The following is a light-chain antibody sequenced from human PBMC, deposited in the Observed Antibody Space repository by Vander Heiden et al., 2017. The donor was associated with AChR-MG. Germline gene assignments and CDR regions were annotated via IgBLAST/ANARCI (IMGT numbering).Light chain of an antibody. J-gene: IGLJ2*01. CDR1: STNIGSNT. CDR2: SNN. CDR3: AAWDDSLNGPV. V-gene: IGLV1-44*01. Sequence: QSVLPPPPSASRTPGPRVTIPCSGGSTNIGSNTVNWYQQHPGKAPKLLIYSNNQRPSGVPDRFSGSKSGTSASLAISGLQSEDEADYYCAAWDDSLNGPVFGGGTKLTVL.